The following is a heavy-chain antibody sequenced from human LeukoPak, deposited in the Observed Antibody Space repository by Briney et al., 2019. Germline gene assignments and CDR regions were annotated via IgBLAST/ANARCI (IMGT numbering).Heavy chain of an antibody. CDR2: INHFGST. CDR3: ARGYRAHQTFYSYHYFDY. CDR1: GGCFSGYY. Sequence: SETLSLTCAVYGGCFSGYYWNWIRQPPGKGLEWIGEINHFGSTNYNPSIKSRVTISGDTSKKQFYLKVNSVTAADTAMYYCARGYRAHQTFYSYHYFDYWAQGTLFTVSS. J-gene: IGHJ4*02. D-gene: IGHD2-15*01. V-gene: IGHV4-34*01.